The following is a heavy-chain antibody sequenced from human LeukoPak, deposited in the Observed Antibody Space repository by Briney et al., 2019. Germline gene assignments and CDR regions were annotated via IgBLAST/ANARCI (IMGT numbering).Heavy chain of an antibody. D-gene: IGHD6-6*01. CDR2: IYYSGRT. Sequence: PSETLSLTCIVSGGSISSGGYYWSWIRQHPGKGLEWIGYIYYSGRTYYNPSLKSRVTISVDTSKNQFSLKLSSVTAADTAVYYCARCLRGIAARPAWFDPWGQGTLVTVSS. J-gene: IGHJ5*02. CDR3: ARCLRGIAARPAWFDP. CDR1: GGSISSGGYY. V-gene: IGHV4-31*03.